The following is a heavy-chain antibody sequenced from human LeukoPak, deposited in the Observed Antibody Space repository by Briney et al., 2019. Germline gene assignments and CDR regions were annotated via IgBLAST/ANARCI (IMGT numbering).Heavy chain of an antibody. CDR3: AKARYSYVIRGAFDI. CDR2: ISWNSGSI. J-gene: IGHJ3*02. D-gene: IGHD5-18*01. V-gene: IGHV3-9*03. Sequence: GGSLRLSCGASGFTFGTYWMHWVRQAPGKGLEWVSGISWNSGSIGYADSVKGRFTISRDNAKNSLYLQMNSLRAEDMALYYCAKARYSYVIRGAFDIWGQGTMVTVSS. CDR1: GFTFGTYW.